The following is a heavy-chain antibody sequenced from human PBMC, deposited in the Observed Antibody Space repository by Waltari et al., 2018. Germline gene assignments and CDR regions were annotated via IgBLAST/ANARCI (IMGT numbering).Heavy chain of an antibody. CDR3: ARERAGAFDI. Sequence: QLQLQESGPGLVKPSETLSLTCTVSGGSISSSSYYWGWIRQPPGKGLEWIGRIDYSGSTYYNPSLKSRVTISVDTSKNQFSLKLSSVTAADTAVYYCARERAGAFDIWGQGTMVTVSS. CDR2: IDYSGST. CDR1: GGSISSSSYY. J-gene: IGHJ3*02. V-gene: IGHV4-39*07.